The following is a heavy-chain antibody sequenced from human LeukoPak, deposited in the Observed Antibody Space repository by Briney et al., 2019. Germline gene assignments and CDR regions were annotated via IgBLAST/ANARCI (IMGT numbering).Heavy chain of an antibody. V-gene: IGHV3-33*01. CDR2: IWFDGSST. Sequence: GGSLRLSCAASGFTFSRFGMHWVRQAPGKGLEWEAVIWFDGSSTYYADSGKGRFTISRDNSKNMLYLQINSLRVEDTGVYFCARDSAPYCGGDCYFDYWGHGTLVTVSS. CDR1: GFTFSRFG. CDR3: ARDSAPYCGGDCYFDY. J-gene: IGHJ4*01. D-gene: IGHD2-21*02.